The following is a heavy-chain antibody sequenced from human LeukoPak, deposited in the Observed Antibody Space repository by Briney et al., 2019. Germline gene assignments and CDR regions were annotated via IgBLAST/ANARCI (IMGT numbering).Heavy chain of an antibody. CDR3: ARGGDPYGDYVGGAFDI. Sequence: SQTLSLTCTVSGGSISSGSYYWSWIRQPAGKGLEWIGRIYTSGSTNYNPSLKSRVTISVDTSKNQFSLKLYSVTAADTAVYYCARGGDPYGDYVGGAFDIWGQGTMVTVSS. CDR1: GGSISSGSYY. D-gene: IGHD4-17*01. J-gene: IGHJ3*02. V-gene: IGHV4-61*02. CDR2: IYTSGST.